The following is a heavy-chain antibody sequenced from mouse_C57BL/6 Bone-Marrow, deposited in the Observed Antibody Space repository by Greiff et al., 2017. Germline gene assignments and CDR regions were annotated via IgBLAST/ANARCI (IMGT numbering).Heavy chain of an antibody. CDR3: ARRPLYSSIGGFDY. CDR1: GFTFSSYG. Sequence: EVKLMESGADLVKPGASLKLSCAASGFTFSSYGMPWVRQTPDKRLEWVATISSGGSYTYYPDSVKGRFTISRDNAKNTLYLQISSLKSEDTAMYYCARRPLYSSIGGFDYWGQGTTVTVSS. D-gene: IGHD1-1*01. J-gene: IGHJ2*01. CDR2: ISSGGSYT. V-gene: IGHV5-6*02.